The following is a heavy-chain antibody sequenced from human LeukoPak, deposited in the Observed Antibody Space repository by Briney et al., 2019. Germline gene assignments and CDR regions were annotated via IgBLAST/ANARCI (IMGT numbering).Heavy chain of an antibody. Sequence: GESLKISCKGSGYSFTSYWIGWVRQMPGKGLGWRGIIYPGDSDTRYSPSFQGQVTISADKSISTAYLQWRSLKASDTAMYYCARSGAGYCSGGTCYPTRWGQGTLVTVSS. V-gene: IGHV5-51*01. CDR1: GYSFTSYW. CDR2: IYPGDSDT. CDR3: ARSGAGYCSGGTCYPTR. D-gene: IGHD2-15*01. J-gene: IGHJ4*02.